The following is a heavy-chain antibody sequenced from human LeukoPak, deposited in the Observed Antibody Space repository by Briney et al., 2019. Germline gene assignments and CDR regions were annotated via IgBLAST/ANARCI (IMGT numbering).Heavy chain of an antibody. Sequence: ASVKVSCKASGYXFTSYGISWVRQAPGQGLEWMGWISAYNGNTNYAQKLQGRVTMTTDTSTSTAYMELRSLRSDDTAVYYCARDNLTRYCSSTSCYFGYWGQGTLVTVSS. V-gene: IGHV1-18*01. D-gene: IGHD2-2*01. CDR1: GYXFTSYG. CDR2: ISAYNGNT. J-gene: IGHJ4*02. CDR3: ARDNLTRYCSSTSCYFGY.